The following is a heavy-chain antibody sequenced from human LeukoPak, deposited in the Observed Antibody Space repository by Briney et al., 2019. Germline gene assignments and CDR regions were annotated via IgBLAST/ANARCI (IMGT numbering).Heavy chain of an antibody. D-gene: IGHD6-6*01. CDR2: INPGNGNS. V-gene: IGHV1-3*01. CDR1: GYSFTSYA. Sequence: ASVKVSCKASGYSFTSYAVHWVRPAPGQSLEWMGWINPGNGNSKYSQKFQGRVTITRDTSASTAYMELSSLRSDDTAVYYCAVHSSSSYYFDYWGQGTLVTVSS. CDR3: AVHSSSSYYFDY. J-gene: IGHJ4*02.